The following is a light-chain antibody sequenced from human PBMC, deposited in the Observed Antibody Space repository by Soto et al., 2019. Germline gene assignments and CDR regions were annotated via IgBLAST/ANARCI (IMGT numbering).Light chain of an antibody. CDR3: RSYTRSSMV. J-gene: IGLJ2*01. V-gene: IGLV2-14*01. CDR2: EVS. CDR1: SSDVGGYNY. Sequence: QSALTQPASVSGSPGQSITISCTGTSSDVGGYNYVSWYQQHPGKAPKPMIYEVSNRPSGVSNRFSGSNSGNTASLTISGLQAEDEAAYYCRSYTRSSMVCGGGTKLTVL.